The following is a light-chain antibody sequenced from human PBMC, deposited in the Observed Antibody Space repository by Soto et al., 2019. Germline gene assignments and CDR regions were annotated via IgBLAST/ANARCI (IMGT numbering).Light chain of an antibody. CDR3: QHGYRTPLP. J-gene: IGKJ4*01. Sequence: DIQMTQSPSSLSASVGDRVTITCRASQSISTYLKWYQQKPGKAPKLLIYAASSLQSGVPPRFSCSGSGTDFTLTNSRLQPEDFSADYWQHGYRTPLPFGRGTKVESK. CDR1: QSISTY. CDR2: AAS. V-gene: IGKV1-39*01.